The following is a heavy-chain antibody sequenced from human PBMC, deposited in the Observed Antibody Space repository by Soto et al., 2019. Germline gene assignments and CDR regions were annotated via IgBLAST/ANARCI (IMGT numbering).Heavy chain of an antibody. CDR1: GSGLTFSTYA. V-gene: IGHV3-23*01. J-gene: IGHJ6*03. Sequence: GGSLRLSCAASGSGLTFSTYALTWVRQAPGKGLEWVSTHSVTGGSTFYADSVKGRFTISRDNSKNTLYLQMNSLRAEDTAVYYCAKSRDYYYYMDVWGKGTTVTVSS. CDR3: AKSRDYYYYMDV. CDR2: HSVTGGST.